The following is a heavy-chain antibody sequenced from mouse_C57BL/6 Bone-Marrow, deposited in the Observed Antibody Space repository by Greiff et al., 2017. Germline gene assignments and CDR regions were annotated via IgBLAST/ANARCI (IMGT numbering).Heavy chain of an antibody. J-gene: IGHJ2*01. V-gene: IGHV1-15*01. CDR3: TDHGFDY. CDR2: IDPETGGT. Sequence: QVQLQQSGAELVRPGASVTLSCKASGYTFTDYEMHWVKQTPVHGLEWIGAIDPETGGTAYNQKFTGKAILTADKSSSTAYMQLRSLTSEDSSVYYCTDHGFDYWGQGTTLTVSS. CDR1: GYTFTDYE.